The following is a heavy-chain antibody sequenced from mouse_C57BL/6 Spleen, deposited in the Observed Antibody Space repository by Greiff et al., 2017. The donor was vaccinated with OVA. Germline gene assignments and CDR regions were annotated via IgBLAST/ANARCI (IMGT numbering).Heavy chain of an antibody. D-gene: IGHD2-4*01. CDR2: IDPETGGT. Sequence: QVHVKQSGAELVRPGASVTLSCKASGYTFTDYEMHWVKQTPVHGLEWIGAIDPETGGTAYNQKFKGKAILTADKSSSTAYMELRSLTSEDSAVYYCTRDYPWENYWGQGTTLTVSS. CDR1: GYTFTDYE. J-gene: IGHJ2*01. V-gene: IGHV1-15*01. CDR3: TRDYPWENY.